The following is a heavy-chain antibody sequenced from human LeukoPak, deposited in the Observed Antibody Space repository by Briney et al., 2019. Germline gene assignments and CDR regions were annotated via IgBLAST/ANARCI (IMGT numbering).Heavy chain of an antibody. CDR1: GFTFSSHG. J-gene: IGHJ6*02. CDR3: ASVPPAMGYCCMDV. CDR2: LRYEGSNQ. Sequence: GGSLRHSCAASGFTFSSHGMHWVRQAPGRGLGWVAFLRYEGSNQYYADSVKSRYTISKDNSTRTHYMQMSNLRAEDTAVYYCASVPPAMGYCCMDVWGQGTTVTVSS. V-gene: IGHV3-30*02. D-gene: IGHD2-2*01.